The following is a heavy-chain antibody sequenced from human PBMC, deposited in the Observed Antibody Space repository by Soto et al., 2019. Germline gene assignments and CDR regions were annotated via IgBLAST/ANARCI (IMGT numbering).Heavy chain of an antibody. J-gene: IGHJ6*02. V-gene: IGHV4-31*03. D-gene: IGHD5-12*01. CDR2: IYYSGST. CDR3: ARVVVDLYYYGVDV. CDR1: GGSISSGGYY. Sequence: NPSETLSLTCTVSGGSISSGGYYWSWIRQHPGKGLEWIGYIYYSGSTYYNPSLKSRVTISVDTSKNQFSLKLSSVTAADTAVYYCARVVVDLYYYGVDVWGQGTTVTVSS.